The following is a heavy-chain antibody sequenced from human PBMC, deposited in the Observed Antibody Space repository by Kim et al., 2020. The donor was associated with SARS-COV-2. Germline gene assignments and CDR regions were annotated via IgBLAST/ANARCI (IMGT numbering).Heavy chain of an antibody. CDR3: ARDYYGSGSYYP. V-gene: IGHV4-61*01. Sequence: SETLSLTCTVSGGSVSSGSYYWSWIRQPPGKGLEWIGYIYYSGSTNYNPSLKSRVTISVDTSKNQFSLKLSSVTAADTAVYYCARDYYGSGSYYPWGQGTLVTVSS. J-gene: IGHJ4*02. CDR1: GGSVSSGSYY. D-gene: IGHD3-10*01. CDR2: IYYSGST.